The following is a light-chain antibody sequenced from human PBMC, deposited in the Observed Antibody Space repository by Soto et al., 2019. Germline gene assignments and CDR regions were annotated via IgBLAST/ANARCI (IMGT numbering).Light chain of an antibody. V-gene: IGLV1-44*01. J-gene: IGLJ2*01. CDR2: RND. CDR3: ASWDDSLNGVV. Sequence: QSAMTQPPSVSGTPGQRVTISCSGTLSNIGSNIVNWYQQLPGTAPKLLIYRNDERPSGVPDRFSGSKSGSSASLAISGLQSEDEADYHCASWDDSLNGVVFGGGTKVTVL. CDR1: LSNIGSNI.